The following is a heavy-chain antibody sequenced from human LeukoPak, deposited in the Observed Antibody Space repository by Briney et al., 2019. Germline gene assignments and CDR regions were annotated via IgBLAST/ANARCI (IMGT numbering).Heavy chain of an antibody. CDR2: MNPNSGNT. J-gene: IGHJ5*02. CDR1: GYTFTSYD. D-gene: IGHD3-3*01. Sequence: ASVKVSCKASGYTFTSYDINWVRQATGQGLEWMGWMNPNSGNTGYAQKFQGRVTMTRNTSISTAYMELSSLRSEDTAVYYCARGREVTIFGVVPNWFDPWGQGTLVTVSS. CDR3: ARGREVTIFGVVPNWFDP. V-gene: IGHV1-8*01.